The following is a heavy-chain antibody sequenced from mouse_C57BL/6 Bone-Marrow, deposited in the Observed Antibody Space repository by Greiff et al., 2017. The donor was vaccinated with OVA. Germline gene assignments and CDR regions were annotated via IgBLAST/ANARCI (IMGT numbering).Heavy chain of an antibody. Sequence: EVQGVESGGDLVKPGGSLKLSCAASGFTFSSYGMSWVRQTPDKRLEWVATISSGGSYTYYPDSVKGRFTISRDNAKNTLYLQMSSLKSEDTAMYYCAPFRWYFVVWGTGTTVTVSS. V-gene: IGHV5-6*01. J-gene: IGHJ1*03. CDR2: ISSGGSYT. CDR3: APFRWYFVV. CDR1: GFTFSSYG.